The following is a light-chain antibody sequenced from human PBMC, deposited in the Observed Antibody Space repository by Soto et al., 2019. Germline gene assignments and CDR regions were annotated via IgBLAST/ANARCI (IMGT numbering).Light chain of an antibody. J-gene: IGKJ1*01. CDR1: QRVNNNF. CDR2: GAS. Sequence: EVQLMHSPGTLSLSPGERATLSCRVRQRVNNNFLAWYQQKPRQPRRLLIYGASSRATGIPDKFSGSGSGTDFTLTISRLDPEDFAVYFCQQYGRTPRTFGQGTKVDIK. V-gene: IGKV3-20*01. CDR3: QQYGRTPRT.